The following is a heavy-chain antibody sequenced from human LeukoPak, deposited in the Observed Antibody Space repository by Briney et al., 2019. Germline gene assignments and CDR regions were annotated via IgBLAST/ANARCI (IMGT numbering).Heavy chain of an antibody. CDR1: GGSFSGYY. V-gene: IGHV4-34*01. CDR2: INHSGST. CDR3: ARAPYDFWSGYYPFDY. Sequence: SETLSLTCAVYGGSFSGYYWSWSREPPGKGLEWIEEINHSGSTNYNPSLKSRVTITVDTSKNQFSLKLSSVTAADTAVYYCARAPYDFWSGYYPFDYWGQGTLVTVSS. J-gene: IGHJ4*02. D-gene: IGHD3-3*01.